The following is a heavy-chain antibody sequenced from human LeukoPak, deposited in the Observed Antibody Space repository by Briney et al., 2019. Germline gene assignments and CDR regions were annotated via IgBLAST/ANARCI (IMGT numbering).Heavy chain of an antibody. V-gene: IGHV3-7*01. CDR2: IKQGGSDK. J-gene: IGHJ6*03. Sequence: TGGSLRLSCAASGFTFSNYWMNWVRQAPGKGLEWVANIKQGGSDKYDVDSVKGRFTISRDNATNSLYLQMSSLRAEDTAVYYCAREKGNYDGYYNYYMDVWGKGTTVTVSS. D-gene: IGHD4-11*01. CDR3: AREKGNYDGYYNYYMDV. CDR1: GFTFSNYW.